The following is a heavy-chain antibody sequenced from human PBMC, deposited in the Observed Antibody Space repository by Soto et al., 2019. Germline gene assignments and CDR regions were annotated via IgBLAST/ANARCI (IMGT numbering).Heavy chain of an antibody. CDR3: ATFLGSGWFDP. CDR2: IFNNGNT. D-gene: IGHD1-1*01. CDR1: HGSISSYS. J-gene: IGHJ5*02. Sequence: SETLSLTCTVSHGSISSYSWSWIRQPPGKGLEWIAYIFNNGNTNFNPSLQNRVTISVDTSKSQFSLRLSSVTAADTAVYYCATFLGSGWFDPWGQGTLVTVSS. V-gene: IGHV4-4*09.